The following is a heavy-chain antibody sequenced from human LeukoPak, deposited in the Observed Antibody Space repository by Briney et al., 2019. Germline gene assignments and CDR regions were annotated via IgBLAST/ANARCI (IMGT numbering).Heavy chain of an antibody. D-gene: IGHD4-17*01. CDR1: GFTFRTYG. J-gene: IGHJ4*02. V-gene: IGHV3-33*07. CDR3: ARDQDYAFDY. CDR2: IWYDGSKE. Sequence: PGGSLRLSCAASGFTFRTYGMYWVRQAPGKGLEWVAIIWYDGSKEYYADSVKGRFTISRDNSKNTLYLQVNSLRAEDTAVYYCARDQDYAFDYWGQGTLVTVSS.